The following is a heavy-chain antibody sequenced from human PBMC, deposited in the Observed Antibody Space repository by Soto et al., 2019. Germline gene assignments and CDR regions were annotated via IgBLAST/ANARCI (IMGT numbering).Heavy chain of an antibody. CDR2: IIPIFGTA. CDR3: ARVTSYSYGMDV. J-gene: IGHJ6*02. V-gene: IGHV1-69*13. D-gene: IGHD2-21*01. CDR1: GGTFSSYA. Sequence: SVKVSCKASGGTFSSYAISWVRQAPGQGLEWMGGIIPIFGTANYAQKFQGRVTITADESTSTAYMELSSLRSEDTAVYYCARVTSYSYGMDVWGQGTTVTVSS.